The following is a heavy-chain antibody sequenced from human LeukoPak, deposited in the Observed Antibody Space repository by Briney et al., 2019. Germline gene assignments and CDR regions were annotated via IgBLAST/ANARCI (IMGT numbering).Heavy chain of an antibody. CDR2: INHSGST. V-gene: IGHV4-34*01. CDR3: ASSSSWSKMIDY. D-gene: IGHD6-13*01. Sequence: SETLSLTCAVYGGSFSGYYWSWIRQPPGKGLEWIGEINHSGSTNYNPSLKSRVTISVDTSKNQFSLKLSSVTVADTAVYYCASSSSWSKMIDYWGQGTLVTVSS. J-gene: IGHJ4*02. CDR1: GGSFSGYY.